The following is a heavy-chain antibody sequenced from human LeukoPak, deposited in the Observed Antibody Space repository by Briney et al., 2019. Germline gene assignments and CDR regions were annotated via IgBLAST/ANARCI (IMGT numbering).Heavy chain of an antibody. V-gene: IGHV3-23*01. CDR3: AKDLYSSSWLNPDY. D-gene: IGHD6-13*01. CDR2: VSGSGGST. CDR1: GFTFDDYG. J-gene: IGHJ4*02. Sequence: PGRSLRLSCAASGFTFDDYGMSWVRQAPGKGLEWVSAVSGSGGSTHYAHSVKGRFTISRDNSKNTLYLQMNSLRAEDTAVYYCAKDLYSSSWLNPDYWGQGTLVTVSS.